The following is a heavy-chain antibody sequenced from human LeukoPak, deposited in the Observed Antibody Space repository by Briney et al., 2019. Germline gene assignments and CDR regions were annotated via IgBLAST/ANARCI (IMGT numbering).Heavy chain of an antibody. V-gene: IGHV4-59*01. Sequence: PSETLSLTCTVSGGSISIYYWSWIRQPPGKGLEWIGYIYNSGNTNYNPSLRSRVTISVDASKNQFSLKLNSVTAADTAVYYCVRDRELTYWSQGTLVTVSS. CDR3: VRDRELTY. CDR1: GGSISIYY. J-gene: IGHJ4*02. CDR2: IYNSGNT. D-gene: IGHD1-26*01.